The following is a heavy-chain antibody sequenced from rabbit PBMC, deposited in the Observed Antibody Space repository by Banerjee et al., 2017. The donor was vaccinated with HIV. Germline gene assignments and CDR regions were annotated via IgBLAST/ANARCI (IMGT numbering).Heavy chain of an antibody. CDR1: GFSFSSGYD. CDR3: ARDLAGVIGWNFNL. CDR2: IDAGSNDKT. J-gene: IGHJ4*01. D-gene: IGHD4-1*01. Sequence: QQQLEESGGDLVKPEGSLTLTCTASGFSFSSGYDMCWVRQAPGKGLEWIACIDAGSNDKTYYATWAKGRFTISKTSSTTVTLQMTSLTAADTATYFCARDLAGVIGWNFNLWGPGTLVTVS. V-gene: IGHV1S45*01.